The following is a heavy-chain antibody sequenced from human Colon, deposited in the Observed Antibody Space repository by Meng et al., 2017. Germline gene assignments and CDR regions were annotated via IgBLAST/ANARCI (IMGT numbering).Heavy chain of an antibody. CDR3: ARVPLSVVVVAASFDY. CDR1: GYIFTTYG. V-gene: IGHV7-4-1*02. D-gene: IGHD2-15*01. Sequence: QGQLVQSEPELKKPGASVKVSCKASGYIFTTYGLNWVRQAPGQGLQWMGWINTNTGSPTYAQGFRGRFVFSLDTSVSTAFLQINNLETEDTAVYYCARVPLSVVVVAASFDYWGQGTLVTVSS. CDR2: INTNTGSP. J-gene: IGHJ4*02.